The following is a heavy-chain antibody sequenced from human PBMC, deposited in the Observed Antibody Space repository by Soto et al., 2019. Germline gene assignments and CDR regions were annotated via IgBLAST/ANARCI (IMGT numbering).Heavy chain of an antibody. Sequence: GGSLRLSCAASGFTFSSYAMSWVRQAPGKGLEWVSAISGSGGSTYYADSVKGRFTISRDNSKNTLYLKMTTLRAEDTAVYYCAKDPEYSTPRGMFAPGGQGTLVTVPS. D-gene: IGHD6-6*01. J-gene: IGHJ5*02. V-gene: IGHV3-23*01. CDR1: GFTFSSYA. CDR3: AKDPEYSTPRGMFAP. CDR2: ISGSGGST.